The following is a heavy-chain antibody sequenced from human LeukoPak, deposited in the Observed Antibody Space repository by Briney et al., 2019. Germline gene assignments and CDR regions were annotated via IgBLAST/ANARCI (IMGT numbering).Heavy chain of an antibody. CDR1: GGTFSSYA. CDR2: IIPIFGTA. D-gene: IGHD5-18*01. Sequence: ALVKVSCKASGGTFSSYAISWVRQAPGQGLEWMGGIIPIFGTANYAQKFQGRVTITADESTSTAYMELSSLRSEDTAVYYCAGYLNSYGFDYWGQGTLVTVSS. CDR3: AGYLNSYGFDY. J-gene: IGHJ4*02. V-gene: IGHV1-69*13.